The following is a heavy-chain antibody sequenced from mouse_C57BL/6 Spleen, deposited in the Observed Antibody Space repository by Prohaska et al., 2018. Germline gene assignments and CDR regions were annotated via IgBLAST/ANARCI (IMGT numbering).Heavy chain of an antibody. V-gene: IGHV1-26*01. CDR3: ARSGYYGSFYYFDY. CDR2: INPNNGGT. Sequence: HGKSLEWIGDINPNNGGTSYNQKFKGKATLTVDKSSSTAYMELRSLTSEDSAVYYCARSGYYGSFYYFDYWGQGTTLTVSS. J-gene: IGHJ2*01. D-gene: IGHD1-1*01.